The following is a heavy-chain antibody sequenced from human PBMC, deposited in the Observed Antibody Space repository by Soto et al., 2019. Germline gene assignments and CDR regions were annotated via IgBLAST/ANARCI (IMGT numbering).Heavy chain of an antibody. CDR3: TRDASRESSARGWFDT. CDR2: ISINSAYI. J-gene: IGHJ5*02. CDR1: GFTFRSFT. Sequence: PXGSLRLSFAASGFTFRSFTMNWVRQAPGKGLEWVSTISINSAYIYYTDALRGRFTISRDNAKNSLHLQMNSLRAEDTAVYYCTRDASRESSARGWFDTWGPGTLVTVSS. D-gene: IGHD6-25*01. V-gene: IGHV3-21*01.